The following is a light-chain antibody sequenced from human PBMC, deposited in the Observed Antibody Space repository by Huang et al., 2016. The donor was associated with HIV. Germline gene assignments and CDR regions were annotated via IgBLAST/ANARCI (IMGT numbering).Light chain of an antibody. CDR2: DAS. J-gene: IGKJ5*01. CDR1: RPISSY. CDR3: QQRSNWPPIT. V-gene: IGKV3-11*01. Sequence: EIVLTQSPATLSLSPGERASLSCRASRPISSYFAWYQQKPGQTPRLLIYDASNRAAGIPARFSGSGSGTDFTLTISSLEPEDFAVYYCQQRSNWPPITFGQGTRLEIK.